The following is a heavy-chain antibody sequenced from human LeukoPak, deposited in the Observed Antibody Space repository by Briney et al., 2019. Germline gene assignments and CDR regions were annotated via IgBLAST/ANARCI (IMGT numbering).Heavy chain of an antibody. Sequence: GGSLRLSCAASGFTFSSYGMHWVRQAPGKGLEWVAVISSDGSNKDYADSVKGRFNISRDNSKNTLYIQMNSLRGEDTAVYYCARNGDGYNFAAYWGQGTLVTVSS. J-gene: IGHJ4*02. V-gene: IGHV3-30-3*01. CDR2: ISSDGSNK. CDR1: GFTFSSYG. CDR3: ARNGDGYNFAAY. D-gene: IGHD5-24*01.